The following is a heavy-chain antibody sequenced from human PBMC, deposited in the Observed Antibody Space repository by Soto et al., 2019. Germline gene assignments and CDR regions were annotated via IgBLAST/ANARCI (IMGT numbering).Heavy chain of an antibody. D-gene: IGHD2-15*01. J-gene: IGHJ4*02. CDR3: AREIFDGYSPAGY. V-gene: IGHV4-39*07. Sequence: PSETLSLTCTVSGGSFSDDTYYWGWIRQPPGKGLEWIGEINHSGTTNYNPSLESRVTISVDKSKNQLSLNLTSVTAADTAVYYCAREIFDGYSPAGYWGQGTLVTVSS. CDR2: INHSGTT. CDR1: GGSFSDDTYY.